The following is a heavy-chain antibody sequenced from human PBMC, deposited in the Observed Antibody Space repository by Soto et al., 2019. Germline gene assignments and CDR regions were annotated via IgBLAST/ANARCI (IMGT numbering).Heavy chain of an antibody. CDR1: GGTFSSYA. CDR2: IIPIFGTA. D-gene: IGHD6-25*01. J-gene: IGHJ6*02. CDR3: ARDLKGYSSASLPPIYYYGMDV. V-gene: IGHV1-69*13. Sequence: SVKVSCKASGGTFSSYAISWVRQAPGQGLEWMGGIIPIFGTANYAQKFQGRVTITADESTSTAYMELSSLRSEDTAVYYCARDLKGYSSASLPPIYYYGMDVWGQGTTVTVSS.